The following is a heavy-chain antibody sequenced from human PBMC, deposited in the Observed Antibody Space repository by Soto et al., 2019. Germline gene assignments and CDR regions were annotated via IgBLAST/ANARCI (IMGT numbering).Heavy chain of an antibody. J-gene: IGHJ3*02. V-gene: IGHV1-46*01. CDR1: GYTFTNYY. CDR2: INPRGGRT. CDR3: ARLTCSNTRCLKLNGFDI. D-gene: IGHD3-3*01. Sequence: GASVKVSCKASGYTFTNYYMHWVRQAPGQGLEWMGMINPRGGRTTYPQKFQGRVTMTTDTSTSTAYMELRSLRSDDTAVYYCARLTCSNTRCLKLNGFDIWGPGTMVTASS.